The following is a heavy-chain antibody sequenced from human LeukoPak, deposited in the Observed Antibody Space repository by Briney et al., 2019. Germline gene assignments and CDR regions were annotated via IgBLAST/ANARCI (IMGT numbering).Heavy chain of an antibody. CDR1: GYSFTNYW. V-gene: IGHV5-51*01. CDR3: ARGSGAFSFFDS. D-gene: IGHD3-10*01. J-gene: IGHJ4*02. CDR2: TYPGGSDT. Sequence: GESLKISCKGSGYSFTNYWITWVRQMPGKGLQWMGITYPGGSDTRYSPSFQGQVTISADKSITTAYLQWTSLKASDSAMYYCARGSGAFSFFDSWGQGTLVTVSS.